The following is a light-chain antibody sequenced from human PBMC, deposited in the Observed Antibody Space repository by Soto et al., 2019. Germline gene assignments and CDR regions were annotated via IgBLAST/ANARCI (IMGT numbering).Light chain of an antibody. CDR2: KAS. CDR3: QQYNSYSL. CDR1: QSISVW. V-gene: IGKV1-5*03. Sequence: DIPMTQSPSSLSASVGDRVTITCRASQSISVWLAWYQQKAGKAPNLLIYKASRLESGVPSRFSGSGSGTEFTLTISSLQPDDFATYYCQQYNSYSLFGQGTKVDIK. J-gene: IGKJ1*01.